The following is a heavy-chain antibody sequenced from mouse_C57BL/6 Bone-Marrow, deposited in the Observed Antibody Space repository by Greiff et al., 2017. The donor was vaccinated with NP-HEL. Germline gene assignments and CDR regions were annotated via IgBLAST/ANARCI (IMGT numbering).Heavy chain of an antibody. CDR3: ARGRLSFAY. CDR2: INPYNGGT. J-gene: IGHJ3*01. D-gene: IGHD3-2*02. Sequence: EVQLVESGPVLVKPGASVKMSCKASGYTFTDYYMNWVKQSHGKSLEWIGVINPYNGGTSYNQKFKGKATLTVDKSSSTAYMELNSLTSEDSAVYYCARGRLSFAYWGQGTLVTVSA. V-gene: IGHV1-19*01. CDR1: GYTFTDYY.